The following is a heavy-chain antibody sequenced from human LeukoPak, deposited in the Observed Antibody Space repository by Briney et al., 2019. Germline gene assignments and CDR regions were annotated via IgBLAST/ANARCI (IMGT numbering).Heavy chain of an antibody. CDR2: ISYDGSNK. Sequence: GGSLRLSCAASGFTFSSYAMHWVRQAPGKGLEWVAVISYDGSNKYYADSVKGRFTISRDNSKNTLYLHMNSLRAEDTAVYYCASPIAVAGFDYWGQGTLVTVSS. V-gene: IGHV3-30-3*01. CDR3: ASPIAVAGFDY. CDR1: GFTFSSYA. D-gene: IGHD6-19*01. J-gene: IGHJ4*02.